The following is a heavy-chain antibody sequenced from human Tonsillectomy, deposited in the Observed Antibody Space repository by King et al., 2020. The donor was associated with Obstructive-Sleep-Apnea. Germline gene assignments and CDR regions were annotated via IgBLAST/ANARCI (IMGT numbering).Heavy chain of an antibody. V-gene: IGHV4-38-2*02. Sequence: VQLQESGPGLVKPSDTLSLTCTVSGYSIGSGYYWGWIRQPPGKGLEWIGSIYRGGSTYYNPSLKSRVTISVDTSKNQFSLKLSSVTAADTAVYYCARGSGGWPDCSRTSCYVFDYWGQGTLVTVSS. CDR1: GYSIGSGYY. CDR3: ARGSGGWPDCSRTSCYVFDY. CDR2: IYRGGST. J-gene: IGHJ4*02. D-gene: IGHD2-2*01.